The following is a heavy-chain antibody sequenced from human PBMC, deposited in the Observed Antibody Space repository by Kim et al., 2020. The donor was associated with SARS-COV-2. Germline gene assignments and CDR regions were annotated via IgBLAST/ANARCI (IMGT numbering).Heavy chain of an antibody. CDR2: IKQDGSEK. V-gene: IGHV3-7*01. CDR3: ARGFFYDFWSGYPTRNYGMDV. D-gene: IGHD3-3*01. CDR1: GFTFSSYW. J-gene: IGHJ6*02. Sequence: GGSLRLSCAASGFTFSSYWMSWVRQAPGKGLEWVANIKQDGSEKYYVDSVKGRFTISRDNAKNSLYLQMNSLRAEDTAVYYCARGFFYDFWSGYPTRNYGMDVWGQGTTVTVSS.